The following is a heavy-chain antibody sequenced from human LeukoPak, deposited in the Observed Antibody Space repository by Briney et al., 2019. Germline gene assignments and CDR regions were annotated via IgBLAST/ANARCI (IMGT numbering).Heavy chain of an antibody. V-gene: IGHV1-18*01. Sequence: VASVKVSCKASGYTFTSYGISWVRQAPGQGLEWMGWISAYNGNTNYAQKLQGRVTMTTDTSTSTAYMELRSLRSDDTAVYYCARSRGGYYYDSRHFDYWGQGTLATVSS. CDR3: ARSRGGYYYDSRHFDY. CDR2: ISAYNGNT. CDR1: GYTFTSYG. D-gene: IGHD3-22*01. J-gene: IGHJ4*02.